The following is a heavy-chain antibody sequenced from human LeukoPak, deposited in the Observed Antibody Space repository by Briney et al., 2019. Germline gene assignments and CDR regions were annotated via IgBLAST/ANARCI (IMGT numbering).Heavy chain of an antibody. Sequence: PGGSLRLSCAASGFTFSSYAMSWVRQAPGKGLEWVSSISASGSPHYTDSVKGRFTISRDTSKNTLSLQMNSLRVDDTAVYYCAKGSIMLWVGGQGTLVTVSS. V-gene: IGHV3-23*01. CDR2: ISASGSP. CDR1: GFTFSSYA. J-gene: IGHJ4*02. D-gene: IGHD2-8*01. CDR3: AKGSIMLWV.